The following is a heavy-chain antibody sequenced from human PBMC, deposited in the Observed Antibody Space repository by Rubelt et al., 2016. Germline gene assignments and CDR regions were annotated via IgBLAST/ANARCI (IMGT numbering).Heavy chain of an antibody. V-gene: IGHV4-34*01. J-gene: IGHJ3*02. CDR2: INHGGST. CDR1: GGSFSGYY. D-gene: IGHD1-26*01. Sequence: QVQLQQWGAGLLKPSETLSLTCAVYGGSFSGYYWSWIRQPTGKGLEWIGEINHGGSTNYNPSLKSRGTISVDTPKTQFSLKGGSVTAADTAVYYCARPCVGSGTYLHAFDIWGQGTMVTVSS. CDR3: ARPCVGSGTYLHAFDI.